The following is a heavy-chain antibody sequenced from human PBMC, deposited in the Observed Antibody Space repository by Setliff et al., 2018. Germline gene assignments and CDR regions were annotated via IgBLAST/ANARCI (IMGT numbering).Heavy chain of an antibody. CDR3: ATGGRFLEWLGPVTWWFDP. J-gene: IGHJ5*02. CDR1: GYTLTELS. V-gene: IGHV1-24*01. D-gene: IGHD3-3*01. CDR2: FDPEDGET. Sequence: ASVKVSCKVSGYTLTELSMHWVRQAPGKGLEWMGGFDPEDGETIYAQKFQGRVTMTEDTSTDTAYMELSSLGSEDTAVYYCATGGRFLEWLGPVTWWFDPWGQGTLVTVSS.